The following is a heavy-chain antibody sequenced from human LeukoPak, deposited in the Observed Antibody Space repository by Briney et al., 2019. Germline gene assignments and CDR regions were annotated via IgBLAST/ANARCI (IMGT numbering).Heavy chain of an antibody. V-gene: IGHV3-21*01. D-gene: IGHD2-15*01. CDR1: GFTFSSYS. CDR3: ARDYCSAASCFYNWFDP. Sequence: GGSLRLSCAASGFTFSSYSMNWVRQAPGKGLDWVSSISSSSSYIYYADSVKGRFTISRDNAKNSLYLQMNSLRAEDTAVYYCARDYCSAASCFYNWFDPWGQGTLVTVSS. CDR2: ISSSSSYI. J-gene: IGHJ5*02.